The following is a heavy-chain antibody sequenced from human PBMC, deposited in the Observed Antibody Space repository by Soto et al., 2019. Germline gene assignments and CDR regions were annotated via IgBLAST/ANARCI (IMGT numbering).Heavy chain of an antibody. V-gene: IGHV4-34*01. CDR3: ARGLGNPL. CDR1: GGPFSGYY. J-gene: IGHJ4*02. CDR2: FNLGGTT. Sequence: SETLSLTCAVYGGPFSGYYWSWIRQPPGKGLEWIGEFNLGGTTNYNPSLKSRVTISMDTSKNRFSLSLSSVTAADTAVYYCARGLGNPLWGQGTLVTVSS.